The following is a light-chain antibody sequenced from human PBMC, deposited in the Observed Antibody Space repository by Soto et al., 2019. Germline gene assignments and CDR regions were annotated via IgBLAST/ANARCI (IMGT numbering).Light chain of an antibody. CDR3: QSYDSSLSGARV. Sequence: QAVVTQPPSVSGAPGQRVSISCTGSNSNIGAGYDVNWYQQLPGTAPELLIYANIDRPSGVPDRFSGSKSGASAFLVITGLQAEDEAAYSCQSYDSSLSGARVFGGGTNLTVL. J-gene: IGLJ3*02. CDR1: NSNIGAGYD. V-gene: IGLV1-40*03. CDR2: ANI.